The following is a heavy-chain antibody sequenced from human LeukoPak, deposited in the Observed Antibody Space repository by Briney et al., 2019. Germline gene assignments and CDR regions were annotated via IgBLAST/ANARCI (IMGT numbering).Heavy chain of an antibody. D-gene: IGHD2-15*01. CDR1: GFTFSSYA. V-gene: IGHV3-30-3*01. CDR2: ISYDGSNK. CDR3: ARDGIVVVVAARGYGMDV. Sequence: GGSLRLSCAASGFTFSSYAMHWVRQAPGKGLEWVAVISYDGSNKYYADSVKGRFTISRDNSKNTLYLQMNSLRAEDTAVYYCARDGIVVVVAARGYGMDVWGQGTTVTVPS. J-gene: IGHJ6*02.